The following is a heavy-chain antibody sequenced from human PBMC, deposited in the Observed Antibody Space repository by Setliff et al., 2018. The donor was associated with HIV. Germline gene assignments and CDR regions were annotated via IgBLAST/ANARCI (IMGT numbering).Heavy chain of an antibody. CDR1: GFTFKNYA. Sequence: GGSLRLSCAASGFTFKNYAMSWVRQAPGKGLEWVSGIGGSGAKTNYADSVKGRFTISRDNSKNTLYLQMNRLRAEDTAVYYCARGVEFWSAYLDYWGQGTLVTVSS. CDR3: ARGVEFWSAYLDY. CDR2: IGGSGAKT. D-gene: IGHD3-3*01. V-gene: IGHV3-23*01. J-gene: IGHJ4*02.